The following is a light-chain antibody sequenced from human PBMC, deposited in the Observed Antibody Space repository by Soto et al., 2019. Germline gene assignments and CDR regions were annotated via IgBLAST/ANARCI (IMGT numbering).Light chain of an antibody. Sequence: DIHLTQSPSSLSASVGDRVTITCRASQAITNNLAWYQQKPGNPPRLLIYEESTLHSGVPSRFSGRKVGTQFSLTIDSLQPEDFATYYCQQVNSYPRTFGGGTKVEIK. V-gene: IGKV1-9*01. CDR3: QQVNSYPRT. CDR1: QAITNN. J-gene: IGKJ4*01. CDR2: EES.